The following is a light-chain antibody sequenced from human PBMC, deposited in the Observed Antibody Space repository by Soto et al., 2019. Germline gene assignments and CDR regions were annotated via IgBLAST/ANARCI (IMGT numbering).Light chain of an antibody. CDR3: SSYTYSPTPWV. Sequence: QSALTQPASVSGSPGQSITISCTGTSGDVGGYNYVSWYQQHPGKAPKLMICDVSDRPSGVSNRCSGSKSGNTASLTISGPQAEDEADYYCSSYTYSPTPWVFGTGTKLTVL. J-gene: IGLJ1*01. CDR1: SGDVGGYNY. V-gene: IGLV2-14*01. CDR2: DVS.